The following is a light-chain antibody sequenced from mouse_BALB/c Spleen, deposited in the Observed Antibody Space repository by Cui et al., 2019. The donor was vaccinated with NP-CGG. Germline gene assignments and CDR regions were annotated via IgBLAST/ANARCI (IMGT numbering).Light chain of an antibody. CDR2: GTN. CDR3: ALWYSNHWV. J-gene: IGLJ1*01. Sequence: QAVVTQESALITSPGETVTLTCLSSTEAVTTSNYANWVQDKPDHLFTGLIGGTNNRAPGVPARFSGSLIGDKAALIITGAQTEDEAIYFCALWYSNHWVFGGGTKLTVL. CDR1: TEAVTTSNY. V-gene: IGLV1*01.